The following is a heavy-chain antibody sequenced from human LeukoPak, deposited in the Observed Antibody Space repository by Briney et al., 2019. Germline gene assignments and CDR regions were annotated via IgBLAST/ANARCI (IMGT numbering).Heavy chain of an antibody. CDR3: ARGSGYLDY. CDR2: IYYSGSS. CDR1: GGSISSSSHY. D-gene: IGHD3-22*01. Sequence: SETLSLTCTVSGGSISSSSHYWGWFRQPPGKGLEWIGYIYYSGSSFCNPSLKSRVTMSVDTSKNQFSLRLNSVTAADTAVYYCARGSGYLDYWGQGTLVTVSS. J-gene: IGHJ4*02. V-gene: IGHV4-39*01.